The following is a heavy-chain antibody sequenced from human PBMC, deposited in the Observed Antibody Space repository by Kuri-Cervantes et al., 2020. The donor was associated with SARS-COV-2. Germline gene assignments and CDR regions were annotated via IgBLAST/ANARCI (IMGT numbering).Heavy chain of an antibody. CDR3: ATNYVWGSYRYYFDY. CDR1: ETTFPNYD. J-gene: IGHJ4*02. D-gene: IGHD3-16*02. Sequence: ASVKVSCKAPETTFPNYDINWVRQATGQGLEWMGMVKTNSGNTGYAQKFQGRVTITRNTSISTAYMELSSLRSEDTAVYYCATNYVWGSYRYYFDYWGQGTLVTVSS. V-gene: IGHV1-8*01. CDR2: VKTNSGNT.